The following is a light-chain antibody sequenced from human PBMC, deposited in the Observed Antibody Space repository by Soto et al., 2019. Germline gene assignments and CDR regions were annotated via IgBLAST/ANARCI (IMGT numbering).Light chain of an antibody. Sequence: QSVLIQPPSVSGSPGQSVTISCTGTSSVVGSYDYVSWYQQHPGTAPKPMIYNVSTRPSGVSNRFSGSKSGNTASMTISGLQAEDEADYYCCSYAGSSTFVFGTGTKVTVL. CDR1: SSVVGSYDY. CDR2: NVS. J-gene: IGLJ1*01. V-gene: IGLV2-23*02. CDR3: CSYAGSSTFV.